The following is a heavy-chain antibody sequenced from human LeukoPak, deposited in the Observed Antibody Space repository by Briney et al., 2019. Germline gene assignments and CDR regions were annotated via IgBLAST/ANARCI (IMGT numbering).Heavy chain of an antibody. CDR3: ATAYYYDSSGSLDAFDI. Sequence: ASVKVSCKVSGYTLTELSMHWVRQAPGKGLEWMGGFDPEDGETIYAQKFQGRVTMTEDTSTDTACMELSSLRSEDTAVYYCATAYYYDSSGSLDAFDIWGQGTMVTVSS. V-gene: IGHV1-24*01. CDR1: GYTLTELS. J-gene: IGHJ3*02. D-gene: IGHD3-22*01. CDR2: FDPEDGET.